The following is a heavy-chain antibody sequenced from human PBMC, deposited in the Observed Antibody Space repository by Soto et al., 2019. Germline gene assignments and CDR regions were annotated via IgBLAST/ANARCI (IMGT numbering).Heavy chain of an antibody. J-gene: IGHJ4*02. Sequence: QVQLQESRPGLVKSSETLSLTCTVSSDSISGENWWSWVRQPPGTGLDWIGEIFHTGGTNYNPSLTSRVTMEVDKSKNQFSLKLISATDADTAVYYCARVFSSGSGWMYYFDFWSQGTLVFVSS. CDR3: ARVFSSGSGWMYYFDF. CDR2: IFHTGGT. V-gene: IGHV4-4*02. D-gene: IGHD3-16*01. CDR1: SDSISGENW.